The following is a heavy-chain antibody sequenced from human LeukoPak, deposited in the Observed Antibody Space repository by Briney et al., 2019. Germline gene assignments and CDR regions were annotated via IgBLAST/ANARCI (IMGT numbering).Heavy chain of an antibody. D-gene: IGHD2-2*02. V-gene: IGHV3-23*01. CDR3: AEDPRKPRYCSSTSCYTWFDP. CDR2: ISGSGGST. Sequence: GGSLRLSCAASGFTFSSYAMSWVRQAPGKGLEWVSAISGSGGSTYYADSVKGRFTISRDNSKNTLYLQMNSLRAEDTAVYYCAEDPRKPRYCSSTSCYTWFDPWGQGTLVTVSS. CDR1: GFTFSSYA. J-gene: IGHJ5*02.